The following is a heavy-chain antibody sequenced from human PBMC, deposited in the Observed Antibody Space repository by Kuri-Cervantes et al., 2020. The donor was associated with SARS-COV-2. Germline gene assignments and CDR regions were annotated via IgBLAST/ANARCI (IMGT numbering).Heavy chain of an antibody. V-gene: IGHV4-61*09. Sequence: SCTVSGGSISSGSYYWSWIRQPAGKGLEWIGYIYTSGSTNYNPSLKSRVTISVDTSKNQFSLKLSSVTAADTAVYYCISSGYYNDAFDIWGQGTMVTVSS. CDR2: IYTSGST. CDR3: ISSGYYNDAFDI. D-gene: IGHD3-22*01. CDR1: GGSISSGSYY. J-gene: IGHJ3*02.